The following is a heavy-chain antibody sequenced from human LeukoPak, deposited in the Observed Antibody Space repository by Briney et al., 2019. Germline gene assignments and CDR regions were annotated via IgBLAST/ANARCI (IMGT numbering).Heavy chain of an antibody. J-gene: IGHJ4*02. Sequence: GGSLRLSCAASGFSFSNFWMGWVRQAPGKGLEWVANMNQDGSQRNYVDSVKGRFTISRDSANNSVYLQMNSLRAEDTAFYYCARDSPRGRLDSWGQGTLVTVSS. CDR1: GFSFSNFW. CDR2: MNQDGSQR. V-gene: IGHV3-7*01. D-gene: IGHD1-1*01. CDR3: ARDSPRGRLDS.